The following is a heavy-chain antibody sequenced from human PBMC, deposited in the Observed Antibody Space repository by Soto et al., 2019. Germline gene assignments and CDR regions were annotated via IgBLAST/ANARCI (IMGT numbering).Heavy chain of an antibody. CDR3: ARLGQRNDAFDI. CDR1: GGSISSGGYS. Sequence: SETLSLTCAVCGGSISSGGYSWSWIRQPPGKGLEWIGYIYHSGSTYYNPSLKSRVTISVDRSKNQFSLKLSSVTAADTAVYYCARLGQRNDAFDIWGQGTMVTVSS. V-gene: IGHV4-30-2*01. D-gene: IGHD6-25*01. CDR2: IYHSGST. J-gene: IGHJ3*02.